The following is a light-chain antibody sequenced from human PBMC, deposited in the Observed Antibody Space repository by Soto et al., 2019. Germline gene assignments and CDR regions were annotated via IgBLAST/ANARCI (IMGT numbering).Light chain of an antibody. CDR1: QSVSSY. J-gene: IGKJ4*01. CDR2: GAS. V-gene: IGKV3-15*01. CDR3: QQYNSWPLT. Sequence: EIVLTHSPATLSVSPWEIATLSCRASQSVSSYLAWYQQKPGQAPRLLIYGASTRATDIPARFSGSGSGREFTLTISSLQSEDFALYYCQQYNSWPLTFGGGTKVDIK.